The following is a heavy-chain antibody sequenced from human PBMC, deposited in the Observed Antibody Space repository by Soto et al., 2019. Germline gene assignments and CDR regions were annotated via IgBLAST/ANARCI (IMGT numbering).Heavy chain of an antibody. CDR2: IYHSGST. D-gene: IGHD3-3*01. Sequence: PSETLSLTCAVSGGSISSSNWWGWVRHPPGKGLEWIGEIYHSGSTNYNPSLKSRVTISVDKSKNQFSLKLSSVTAADTAVYYCARDLRADYDFWSGPNYYGMDVWGHGTTVTVS. CDR3: ARDLRADYDFWSGPNYYGMDV. J-gene: IGHJ6*02. V-gene: IGHV4-4*02. CDR1: GGSISSSNW.